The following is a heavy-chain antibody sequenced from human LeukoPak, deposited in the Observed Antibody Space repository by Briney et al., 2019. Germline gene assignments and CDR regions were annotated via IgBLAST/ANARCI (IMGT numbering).Heavy chain of an antibody. CDR2: IYYSGST. J-gene: IGHJ6*03. V-gene: IGHV4-39*07. CDR1: GGSISSSSYC. D-gene: IGHD3-10*01. CDR3: ARVFGKYGSGSYWSPGPRYYYYYYMDV. Sequence: SETLSLTCTVSGGSISSSSYCWGWIRQPPGKGLEWIGSIYYSGSTYYNPSLKSRVTISVDTSKNQFSLKLSSVTAADTAVYYCARVFGKYGSGSYWSPGPRYYYYYYMDVWGKGTTVTVSS.